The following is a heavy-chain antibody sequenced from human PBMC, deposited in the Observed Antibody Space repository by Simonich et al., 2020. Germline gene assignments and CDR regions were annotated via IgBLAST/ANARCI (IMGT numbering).Heavy chain of an antibody. D-gene: IGHD6-13*01. CDR1: GYTFTGYY. V-gene: IGHV1-2*02. J-gene: IGHJ2*01. Sequence: QVQLVQSGAEVKKPGASVKVSCKASGYTFTGYYMHWVRQAPGQGLELTEGINPTSGGTNYGQKFQGRVTMTRDTSISTAYMELSRLRSDDTAVYYCARDSYSSWYFDLWGRGTLVTVSS. CDR2: INPTSGGT. CDR3: ARDSYSSWYFDL.